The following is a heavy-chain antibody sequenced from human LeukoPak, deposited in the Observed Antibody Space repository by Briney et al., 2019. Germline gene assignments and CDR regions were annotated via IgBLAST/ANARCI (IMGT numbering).Heavy chain of an antibody. D-gene: IGHD1-7*01. CDR1: GGSISSYY. CDR2: IYYSGST. V-gene: IGHV4-59*01. CDR3: ARDNWNYGSSMDV. Sequence: ASETLSLTCTVSGGSISSYYWSWIRQPPGKGLEWIGYIYYSGSTNYNPSLKSRVTISVDTSKNQFSLKLSSVTAADTAVYYCARDNWNYGSSMDVWGQGTTVTVSS. J-gene: IGHJ6*02.